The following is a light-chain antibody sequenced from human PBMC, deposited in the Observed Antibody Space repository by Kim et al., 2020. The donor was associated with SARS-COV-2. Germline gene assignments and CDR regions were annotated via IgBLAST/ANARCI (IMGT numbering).Light chain of an antibody. V-gene: IGLV1-44*01. CDR3: AVWDDSLKQGV. CDR2: SNN. CDR1: SSNIGSNN. Sequence: ELTQPPSASGTPGQRVTISCSGSSSNIGSNNVVWYQQLPGAAPNLLIYSNNQRPSGIPDRFSGTRSGTSASLAISGLQSGDEADYYCAVWDDSLKQGVFGGGTQLTVL. J-gene: IGLJ3*02.